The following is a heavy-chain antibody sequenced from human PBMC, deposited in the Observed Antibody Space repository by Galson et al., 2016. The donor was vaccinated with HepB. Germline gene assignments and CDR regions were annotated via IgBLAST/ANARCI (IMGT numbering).Heavy chain of an antibody. CDR3: ARDPTLRPMDL. V-gene: IGHV4-4*02. CDR2: IYHSGTT. D-gene: IGHD3-16*01. Sequence: SETLSLTCAVSGDSISSNNCWSWVRQAPGKGLEWIGEIYHSGTTTYNPSLETRASMSLDKSKNQFSLRLSSVTAADTAVYYCARDPTLRPMDLWGHGTTVVVSS. CDR1: GDSISSNNC. J-gene: IGHJ6*02.